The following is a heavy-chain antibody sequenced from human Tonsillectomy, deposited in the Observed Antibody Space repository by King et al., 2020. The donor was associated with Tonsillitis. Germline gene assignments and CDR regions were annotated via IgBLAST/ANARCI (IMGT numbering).Heavy chain of an antibody. Sequence: QLQESGPGLVKPSETLSLTCTVSGGSISSSSYYWGWIRQPPGKGLEWIGSIYYSGSTYYNPSLKSRVTISVDTSKNQFSLKLSSVTAADTAVYYCARVLVFVYGGNSGAFDIWGEGTMVTVSS. J-gene: IGHJ3*02. CDR3: ARVLVFVYGGNSGAFDI. CDR1: GGSISSSSYY. CDR2: IYYSGST. V-gene: IGHV4-39*01. D-gene: IGHD4-23*01.